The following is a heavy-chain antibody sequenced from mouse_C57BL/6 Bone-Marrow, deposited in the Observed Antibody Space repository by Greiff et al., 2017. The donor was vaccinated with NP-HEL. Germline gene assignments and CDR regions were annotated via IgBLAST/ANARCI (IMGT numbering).Heavy chain of an antibody. CDR3: ARCLRGAMDY. D-gene: IGHD1-1*01. CDR1: GYAFSSSW. J-gene: IGHJ4*01. V-gene: IGHV1-82*01. Sequence: QVQLKQSGPELVKPGASVKISCKASGYAFSSSWMNWVKQRPGKGLEWIGRIYPGDGDTNYNGKFKGKATLTADKSSSTAYMQLSSLTSEDSAVYFCARCLRGAMDYWGQGTSVTVSS. CDR2: IYPGDGDT.